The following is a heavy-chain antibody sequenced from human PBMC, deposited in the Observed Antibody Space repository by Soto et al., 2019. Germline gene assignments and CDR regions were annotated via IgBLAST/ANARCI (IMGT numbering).Heavy chain of an antibody. CDR3: ATPRSPNCRDACDS. D-gene: IGHD1-1*01. V-gene: IGHV1-2*02. CDR2: INPNSGGT. J-gene: IGHJ3*01. CDR1: GYTFTGYH. Sequence: QVQLVQSGPEVKKPGASMKVSCKASGYTFTGYHLYWVRQAPGQGLEWMGWINPNSGGTNYAQKFQGRVTMTRDTSINTAYMELNSLRSDDTAVYYCATPRSPNCRDACDSWGQGTMVTVSS.